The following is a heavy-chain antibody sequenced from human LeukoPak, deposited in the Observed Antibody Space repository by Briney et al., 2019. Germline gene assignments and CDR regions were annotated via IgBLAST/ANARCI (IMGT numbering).Heavy chain of an antibody. J-gene: IGHJ4*02. Sequence: SQTLSLTCDISGDSVSSNNGAWNWIRQSPSRGLEWLGRTYYRSKWYNDYAGSLNCRITISPDTSKNQFSLHLNSVTPEDTAVYYCARDLGNTGWYTFDYWGQGILVTVSS. V-gene: IGHV6-1*01. CDR2: TYYRSKWYN. CDR3: ARDLGNTGWYTFDY. CDR1: GDSVSSNNGA. D-gene: IGHD6-19*01.